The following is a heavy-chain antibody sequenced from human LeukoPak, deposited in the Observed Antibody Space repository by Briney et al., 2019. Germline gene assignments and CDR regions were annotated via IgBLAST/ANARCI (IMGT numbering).Heavy chain of an antibody. Sequence: GASVKVSCKASGYSFTGYYMHWVRQAPGQGLEWMGWINPNSGGTNYAQNFQGRVTMTRDPSISTAYMELSRLRSDDTAVYFCARQSIGFFGSDYWGQGTLVTVSS. CDR1: GYSFTGYY. CDR3: ARQSIGFFGSDY. J-gene: IGHJ4*02. CDR2: INPNSGGT. V-gene: IGHV1-2*02. D-gene: IGHD3-10*01.